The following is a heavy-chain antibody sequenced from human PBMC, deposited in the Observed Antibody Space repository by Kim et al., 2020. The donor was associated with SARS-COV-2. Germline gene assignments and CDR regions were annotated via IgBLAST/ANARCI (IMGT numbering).Heavy chain of an antibody. Sequence: GGSLRLSCAASGFTFSSYTMNWVRQAPGRGLEWVSSISISSSYIYYADSVKGRFTISRDNVANSLFMQINSLTVEDTAVYFWARSRGGYENSAFD. CDR3: ARSRGGYENSAFD. J-gene: IGHJ4*01. CDR1: GFTFSSYT. V-gene: IGHV3-21*01. D-gene: IGHD5-12*01. CDR2: ISISSSYI.